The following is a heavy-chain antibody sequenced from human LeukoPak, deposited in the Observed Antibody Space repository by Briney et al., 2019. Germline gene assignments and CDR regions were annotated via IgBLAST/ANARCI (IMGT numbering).Heavy chain of an antibody. CDR1: GFTFSIYS. V-gene: IGHV3-48*01. CDR3: ARVAPGHDIGRGYFDY. CDR2: ITSSSGTI. Sequence: PGGSLRLSCAASGFTFSIYSVNWVRQAPGKGLEWISYITSSSGTIYYTDSVKGRFTISRDNAKNSLYLQMDSLRAEDTAVYYCARVAPGHDIGRGYFDYWGQGTLVTVSS. J-gene: IGHJ4*02. D-gene: IGHD2-21*01.